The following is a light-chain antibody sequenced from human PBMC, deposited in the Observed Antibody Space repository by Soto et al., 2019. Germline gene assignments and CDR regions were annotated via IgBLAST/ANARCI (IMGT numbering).Light chain of an antibody. CDR1: QGISSY. J-gene: IGKJ2*01. V-gene: IGKV1-8*01. CDR3: QQYNNWPPYT. CDR2: AAS. Sequence: AIRMTQSPSSFSASTGDRVTITCRASQGISSYLAWYQQKPGKAPKLLIYAASTRATGIPARFSGSGSGTEFTLTISSLQSEDFAVYYCQQYNNWPPYTFGQGTKLEIK.